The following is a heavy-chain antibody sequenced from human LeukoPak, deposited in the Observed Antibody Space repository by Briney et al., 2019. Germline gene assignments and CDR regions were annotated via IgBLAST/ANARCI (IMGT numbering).Heavy chain of an antibody. D-gene: IGHD3-22*01. V-gene: IGHV3-7*03. CDR3: ARYFASSGYYWEVYYGMDV. J-gene: IGHJ6*02. CDR1: GFIFRTYW. CDR2: IKQDGSEK. Sequence: GGSLRLSCAASGFIFRTYWMSWVRQAPGQGLEWVANIKQDGSEKYYVDSVKGRFTISRDNAKNSLYLQMNSLRDEDTAVYYCARYFASSGYYWEVYYGMDVWGQGTTVTVSS.